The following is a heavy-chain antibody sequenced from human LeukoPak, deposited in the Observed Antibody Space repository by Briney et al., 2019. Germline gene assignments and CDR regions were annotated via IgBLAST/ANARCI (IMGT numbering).Heavy chain of an antibody. D-gene: IGHD6-13*01. V-gene: IGHV3-30*18. CDR1: GFTFSSYG. CDR2: ISYDGSNK. CDR3: AKDRGGSSSWFDAFDI. Sequence: GGSLRFSCAASGFTFSSYGMHWVRQAPGKGLEWVAVISYDGSNKYYADSVKGRFTISRDNSKNTLYLQMNSLRAEDTAVYYCAKDRGGSSSWFDAFDIWGQGTMVTVSS. J-gene: IGHJ3*02.